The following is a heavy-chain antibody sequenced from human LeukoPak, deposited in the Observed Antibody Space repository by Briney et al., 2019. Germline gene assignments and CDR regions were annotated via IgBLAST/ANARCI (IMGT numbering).Heavy chain of an antibody. CDR1: GFTFSSYA. V-gene: IGHV3-23*01. D-gene: IGHD3-22*01. Sequence: GGSLRLSCAASGFTFSSYAMSWVRQAPAKGLELVSAISGSGGSTYYADSVTGRFTISRDNSKNTLYLQMNSLRAEDTAVYYCAKDRAYHYDSSGYYPEAFDIWGQGTMVTVSS. J-gene: IGHJ3*02. CDR3: AKDRAYHYDSSGYYPEAFDI. CDR2: ISGSGGST.